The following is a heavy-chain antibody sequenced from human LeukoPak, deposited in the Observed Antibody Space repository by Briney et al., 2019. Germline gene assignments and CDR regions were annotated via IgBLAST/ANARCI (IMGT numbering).Heavy chain of an antibody. CDR1: GDSISSYY. CDR2: VYYSGST. V-gene: IGHV4-59*01. J-gene: IGHJ6*03. D-gene: IGHD3-9*01. CDR3: ARRRYFGNYIDV. Sequence: SETLSLTCTVSGDSISSYYWSWTRQPPGKGLEWIGYVYYSGSTKYNPSLKSRVTISVDTPKNQFSLKLTSVTAADTAVYYCARRRYFGNYIDVWGKGTTVTVSS.